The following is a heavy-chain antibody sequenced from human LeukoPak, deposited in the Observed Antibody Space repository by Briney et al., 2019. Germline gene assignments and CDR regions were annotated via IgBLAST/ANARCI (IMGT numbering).Heavy chain of an antibody. J-gene: IGHJ5*02. V-gene: IGHV1-18*01. Sequence: ASVKVSCKASGYTFTSYGISWVRQAPGQGLEWMGWISAYNGNTNYAQKLQGRVTMTTDTSTSTAYMELRSLRSDDTAVYYCARDHKAEARDGDPLPWGQGTLVTVSS. D-gene: IGHD4-17*01. CDR1: GYTFTSYG. CDR3: ARDHKAEARDGDPLP. CDR2: ISAYNGNT.